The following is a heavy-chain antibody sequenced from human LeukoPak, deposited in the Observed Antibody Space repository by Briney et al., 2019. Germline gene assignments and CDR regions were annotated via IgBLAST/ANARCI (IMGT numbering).Heavy chain of an antibody. CDR3: ARQPYYDFWSGYYTIDY. J-gene: IGHJ4*02. CDR1: GYTFTGYY. Sequence: RASVKVSCKASGYTFTGYYMHWVRQAPGQGLEWMGWINPNSGGTNYAQKFQGRVTMTRDTSISTAYMELSRLRSDDTAVYYCARQPYYDFWSGYYTIDYWGQGTLVTVSS. D-gene: IGHD3-3*01. CDR2: INPNSGGT. V-gene: IGHV1-2*02.